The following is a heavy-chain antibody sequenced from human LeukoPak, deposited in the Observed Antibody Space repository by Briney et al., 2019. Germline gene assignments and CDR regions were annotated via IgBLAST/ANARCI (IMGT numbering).Heavy chain of an antibody. J-gene: IGHJ4*02. CDR1: GFTFSSYA. Sequence: GGSLRLSCAAFGFTFSSYAMSWVRQAPGKGLEWVSAISGSGGSTYYAGSVKGRFTISRDNSKNTLYLQMNSLRAEDTAVYYCAKFLPTHIVVANYYFDYWGQGTLVTVSS. V-gene: IGHV3-23*01. CDR2: ISGSGGST. D-gene: IGHD2-21*01. CDR3: AKFLPTHIVVANYYFDY.